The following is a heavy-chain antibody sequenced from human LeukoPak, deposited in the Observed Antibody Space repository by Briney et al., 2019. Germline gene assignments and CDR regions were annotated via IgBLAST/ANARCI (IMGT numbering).Heavy chain of an antibody. CDR2: IYHSGST. D-gene: IGHD6-19*01. V-gene: IGHV4-4*02. CDR1: GGSISSSNW. Sequence: SGTLSLTCAVSGGSISSSNWWSWVRQPPGKGLEWIGEIYHSGSTNYNPSLKRRVTISVDKSKNQFSLKLSSVTAADTAVYYCARVSSGCSNYFDYWGQGTMVTVSS. J-gene: IGHJ4*02. CDR3: ARVSSGCSNYFDY.